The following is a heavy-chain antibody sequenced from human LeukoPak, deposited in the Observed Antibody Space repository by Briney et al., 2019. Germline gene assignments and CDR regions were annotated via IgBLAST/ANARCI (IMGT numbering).Heavy chain of an antibody. CDR2: INQDGSEK. CDR1: GFTFSSYW. D-gene: IGHD2-15*01. J-gene: IGHJ5*02. V-gene: IGHV3-7*01. Sequence: GGSLRPSCAASGFTFSSYWMSGVGQAPGKGLEGVANINQDGSEKYYVDSVKGRFTISRDNAKNSLYLQMNSLRAEDTAVYYCAREGCSGGSCYHNWFDPWGQGTLVTVSS. CDR3: AREGCSGGSCYHNWFDP.